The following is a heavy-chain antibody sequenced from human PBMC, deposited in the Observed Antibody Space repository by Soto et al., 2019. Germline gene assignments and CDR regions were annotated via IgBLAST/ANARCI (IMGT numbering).Heavy chain of an antibody. J-gene: IGHJ4*02. D-gene: IGHD2-2*01. CDR3: ARATGSNHPFDY. Sequence: EVQLVESGGGLVQPGGSLRVSCAATGFTFSTYWMHWVRQGPGKVLVWVSSISTDGSSTTYADSVKGRFTISRDNAKNTLYLQMNSLTAEDTAVYYCARATGSNHPFDYWGQGSLVTVSS. CDR1: GFTFSTYW. CDR2: ISTDGSST. V-gene: IGHV3-74*01.